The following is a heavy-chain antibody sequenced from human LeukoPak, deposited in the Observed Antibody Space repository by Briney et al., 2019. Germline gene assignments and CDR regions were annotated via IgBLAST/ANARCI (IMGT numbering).Heavy chain of an antibody. J-gene: IGHJ4*02. CDR2: INHSGST. Sequence: SGTLSLTCAVSSGSINSSNWWSWVRQPPGKGLEWIGEINHSGSTNYNPSLKSRVTISVDTSKNQFSLKLSSVTAADTAVYYCAMSITMIIVIIKRPPTIDYWGQGTLVTVSS. D-gene: IGHD3-22*01. CDR1: SGSINSSNW. CDR3: AMSITMIIVIIKRPPTIDY. V-gene: IGHV4-4*02.